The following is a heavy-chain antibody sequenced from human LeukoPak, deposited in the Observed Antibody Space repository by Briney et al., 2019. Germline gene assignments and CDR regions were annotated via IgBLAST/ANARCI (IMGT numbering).Heavy chain of an antibody. Sequence: PGGSLRLSCAASGFTFSSYAMSWVRQAPGKGLEWVSAISGSGGSTYYADSVKGRFTISRDNSNNTLYLQMNSLRAEDTAVYYCAKNSGSYPRYYFDYWGQGTLVTVSS. CDR3: AKNSGSYPRYYFDY. CDR1: GFTFSSYA. D-gene: IGHD1-26*01. CDR2: ISGSGGST. J-gene: IGHJ4*02. V-gene: IGHV3-23*01.